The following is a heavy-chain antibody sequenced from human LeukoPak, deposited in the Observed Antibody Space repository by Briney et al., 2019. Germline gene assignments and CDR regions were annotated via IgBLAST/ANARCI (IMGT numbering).Heavy chain of an antibody. CDR3: ARSNLAAAGKGFDY. Sequence: PGGSLRLSCAASGFSINNYGMHWVRQAPGKGLEWVAVISYDGSNKYYADSVKGRFTISRDNSKNTLYLQMNSLRAEDTAVYYCARSNLAAAGKGFDYWGQGTLVTVSS. V-gene: IGHV3-30*19. D-gene: IGHD6-13*01. CDR1: GFSINNYG. CDR2: ISYDGSNK. J-gene: IGHJ4*02.